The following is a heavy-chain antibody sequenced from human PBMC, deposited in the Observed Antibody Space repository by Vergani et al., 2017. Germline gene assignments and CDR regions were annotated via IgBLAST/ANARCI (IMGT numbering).Heavy chain of an antibody. J-gene: IGHJ4*02. CDR2: INPNSGGT. V-gene: IGHV1-2*02. D-gene: IGHD1-14*01. CDR3: SSVGTSSNRDYFDY. Sequence: QVQLVQSGAEVKKPGASVKVSCKASGYTFTDYFMHWVRQAPGQGLEWMGWINPNSGGTNYAQKFQGRVTLTRDTSISTAYMELSHLTSDDKDVYYFSSVGTSSNRDYFDYWGQGTLVTVSS. CDR1: GYTFTDYF.